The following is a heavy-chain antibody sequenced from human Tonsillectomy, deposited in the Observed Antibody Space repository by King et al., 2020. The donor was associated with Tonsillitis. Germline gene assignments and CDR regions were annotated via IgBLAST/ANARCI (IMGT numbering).Heavy chain of an antibody. CDR3: ARDYGLN. D-gene: IGHD4-17*01. Sequence: LQLQESGPGLVKPSETLSLTCAVSGGSISSSPYYWGWIRQPPGKGLEWIGSFYYSGNTYLNPSLKSLVTISVDTSKNQFSLSLTSVTAADTAVYYCARDYGLNWGQGTLVTVSS. V-gene: IGHV4-39*01. J-gene: IGHJ4*02. CDR1: GGSISSSPYY. CDR2: FYYSGNT.